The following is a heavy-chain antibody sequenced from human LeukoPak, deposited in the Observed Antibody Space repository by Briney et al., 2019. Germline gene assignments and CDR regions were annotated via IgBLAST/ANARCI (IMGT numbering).Heavy chain of an antibody. Sequence: GGSLRLSCAASGFTFSSYGMHWVRQAPGKGLEWVAVIWYDGSNKYYADSVKGRFTISRDNSKDTLYLQMNSLRAEDTAVYYCARGRGYSYGWGYFDYWGQGTLVTVPS. J-gene: IGHJ4*02. D-gene: IGHD5-18*01. V-gene: IGHV3-33*01. CDR1: GFTFSSYG. CDR3: ARGRGYSYGWGYFDY. CDR2: IWYDGSNK.